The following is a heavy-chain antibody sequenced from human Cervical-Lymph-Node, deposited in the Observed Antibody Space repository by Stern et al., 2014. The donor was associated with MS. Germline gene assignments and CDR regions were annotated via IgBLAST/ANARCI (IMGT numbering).Heavy chain of an antibody. CDR1: GGTFSSYA. CDR3: ARDDVEMATPFDY. D-gene: IGHD5-24*01. J-gene: IGHJ4*02. V-gene: IGHV1-69*01. Sequence: QVQLVQSGAEVKKPGSSVKVSCKASGGTFSSYAISWVRQAPGQGLEWMGGIIPIFGTANYAQKFQGRVTITADASTRTAYMGLSSLRSEDTAVYYCARDDVEMATPFDYWGQGTLVTVSS. CDR2: IIPIFGTA.